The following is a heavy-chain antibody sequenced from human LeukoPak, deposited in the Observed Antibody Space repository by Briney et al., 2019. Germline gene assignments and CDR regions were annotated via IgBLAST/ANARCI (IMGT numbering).Heavy chain of an antibody. J-gene: IGHJ5*02. D-gene: IGHD6-13*01. CDR3: ARKALAAAAWGDWFDP. Sequence: ASVKVSCKASGYTFTSYDINWVRQATGQGLEWMGWMNPNSGNTGYAQKFQGRVTITRNTSISTAYMELSSLRSEDTAVYYCARKALAAAAWGDWFDPWGQGTLVTVSS. CDR1: GYTFTSYD. V-gene: IGHV1-8*03. CDR2: MNPNSGNT.